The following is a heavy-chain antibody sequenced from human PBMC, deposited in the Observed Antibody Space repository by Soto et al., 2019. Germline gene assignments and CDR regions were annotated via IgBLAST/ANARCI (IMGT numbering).Heavy chain of an antibody. CDR1: GFTFTSYW. Sequence: GGSLRLSCAASGFTFTSYWMSWVRQAPGKGLEWVANIKRDGSEKYYVDSVKGRFTISRDNAKNSLYLQMNSLRVEDTALYYCAREGAIVGSQGPIDYWGQGTLVTVSS. D-gene: IGHD1-26*01. V-gene: IGHV3-7*01. J-gene: IGHJ4*02. CDR3: AREGAIVGSQGPIDY. CDR2: IKRDGSEK.